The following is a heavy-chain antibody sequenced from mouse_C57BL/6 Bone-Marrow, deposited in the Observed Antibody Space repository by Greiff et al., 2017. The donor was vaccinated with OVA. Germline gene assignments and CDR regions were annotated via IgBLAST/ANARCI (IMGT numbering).Heavy chain of an antibody. Sequence: QVQLKESGAELARPGASVKLSCKASGYTFTSYGISWVKQRTGQGLEWIGELYPRSGNTYYNEKFKGKATLTADKSSSTAYMELRSLTSEDSAVYFCARPHYYGSSYYAMDYWGQGTSVTVSS. V-gene: IGHV1-81*01. D-gene: IGHD1-1*01. CDR2: LYPRSGNT. J-gene: IGHJ4*01. CDR3: ARPHYYGSSYYAMDY. CDR1: GYTFTSYG.